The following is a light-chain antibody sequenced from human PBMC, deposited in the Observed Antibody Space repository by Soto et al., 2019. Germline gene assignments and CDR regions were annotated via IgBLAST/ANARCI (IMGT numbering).Light chain of an antibody. J-gene: IGKJ2*01. CDR2: WAS. Sequence: DIVMTQSPDSLAVSLGERATINCKSSQSILYSPNNKNYLTWYQQKPGQSPRLLFYWASTRESGVPDRFSGSGSGTDFTLTINSLQAEDVAVYYCQKYNSAPYTFGQGTKLEIK. V-gene: IGKV4-1*01. CDR3: QKYNSAPYT. CDR1: QSILYSPNNKNY.